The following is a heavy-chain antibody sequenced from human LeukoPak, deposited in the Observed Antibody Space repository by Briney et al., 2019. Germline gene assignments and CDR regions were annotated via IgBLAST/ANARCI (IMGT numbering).Heavy chain of an antibody. CDR2: NNPNSGGT. CDR3: ARDVPGYSSNFDY. Sequence: ASVKVSCKASGYAFNGYHMRWVRQAPGQGLEWMGWNNPNSGGTNYAQKFQGRVTMTRDTSISTAYLELSGLRSDDTAVYYCARDVPGYSSNFDYWGQGTLVTVSS. V-gene: IGHV1-2*02. CDR1: GYAFNGYH. J-gene: IGHJ4*02. D-gene: IGHD6-13*01.